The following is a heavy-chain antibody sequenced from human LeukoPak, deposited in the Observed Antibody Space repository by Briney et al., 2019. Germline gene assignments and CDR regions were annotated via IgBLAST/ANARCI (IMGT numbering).Heavy chain of an antibody. CDR1: GFTFSSYA. CDR3: VKDDSSGYVDY. J-gene: IGHJ4*02. CDR2: ISSGGST. V-gene: IGHV3-23*01. D-gene: IGHD3-22*01. Sequence: PGGSLRLSCAASGFTFSSYAMSWVRQAPGKGLEWVSTISSGGSTFYADSVKGRFTISRDNSKNTLYLQMNSLRAEDTAVYYCVKDDSSGYVDYWGQGTLVTVSS.